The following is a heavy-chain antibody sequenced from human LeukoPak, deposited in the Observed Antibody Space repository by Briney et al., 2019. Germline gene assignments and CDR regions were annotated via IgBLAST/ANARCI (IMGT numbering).Heavy chain of an antibody. V-gene: IGHV3-30*04. D-gene: IGHD2-8*01. J-gene: IGHJ6*03. CDR2: ISYDGSNK. CDR3: ARDMLGLYYMDV. Sequence: QSGGSLRLSCAASGFSFRSYAMHWVRQAPGKGLEWVAVISYDGSNKYYADSVKGRFTISRDNSKNTLYLQMNSLRAEDTAVYYCARDMLGLYYMDVWGKGTTVTVSS. CDR1: GFSFRSYA.